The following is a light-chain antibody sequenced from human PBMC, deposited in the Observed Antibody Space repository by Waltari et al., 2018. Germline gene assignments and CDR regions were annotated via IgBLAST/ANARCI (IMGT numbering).Light chain of an antibody. Sequence: EIVFTQSPGPLSLSPGGRATLSCRASQSVSRALDWYQQNPGQAPRLLIYGASNRATGIPDRFSGSGSGTDFSLIISRLEPEDFAVYYCQHYVSLPVTFGQGTQVEIK. CDR3: QHYVSLPVT. V-gene: IGKV3-20*01. CDR1: QSVSRA. J-gene: IGKJ1*01. CDR2: GAS.